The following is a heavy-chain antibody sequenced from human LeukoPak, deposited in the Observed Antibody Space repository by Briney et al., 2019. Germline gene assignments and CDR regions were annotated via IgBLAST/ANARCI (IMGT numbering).Heavy chain of an antibody. Sequence: GGSLRLSCAASGFTFSSYAMSWVRQAPGKGLEWVSAISGSGGSTYYADSVKGRFTISRDNSKNTLYLQMNSLRAEDTAVYYCARDGVNYYDSSGYYGVFDYWGQGTLVTVSS. J-gene: IGHJ4*02. CDR2: ISGSGGST. V-gene: IGHV3-23*01. CDR1: GFTFSSYA. CDR3: ARDGVNYYDSSGYYGVFDY. D-gene: IGHD3-22*01.